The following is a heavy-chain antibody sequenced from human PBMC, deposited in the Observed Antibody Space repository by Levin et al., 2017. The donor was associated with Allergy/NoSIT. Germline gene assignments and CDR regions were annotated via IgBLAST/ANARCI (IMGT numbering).Heavy chain of an antibody. D-gene: IGHD3-9*01. CDR2: IYYSGET. CDR1: GGSTRLGGYY. J-gene: IGHJ4*02. CDR3: VRAQTGYVSPFDC. V-gene: IGHV4-31*03. Sequence: SETLSLTCSVSGGSTRLGGYYWGWIRQHPVKGLEWLGYIYYSGETFYNPSVESRLVISHDTSENQFSLKLTSLTAADPAADYCVRAQTGYVSPFDCGGPGTRVTVSS.